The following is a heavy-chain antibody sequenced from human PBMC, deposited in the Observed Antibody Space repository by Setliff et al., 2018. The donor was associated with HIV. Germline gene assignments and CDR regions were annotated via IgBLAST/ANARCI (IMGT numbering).Heavy chain of an antibody. J-gene: IGHJ4*02. V-gene: IGHV1-18*04. D-gene: IGHD2-2*01. CDR2: TSAYNGHT. CDR1: GFTFAGYY. Sequence: GASVKVSCKASGFTFAGYYIHWVRQAPGQGLEWMGWTSAYNGHTDYAQKIQGRVTLTTDTSTSTAYMELKSLISADTAVYYCARVDHFCSDSTCYGVGIDYWGQGTLVTVSS. CDR3: ARVDHFCSDSTCYGVGIDY.